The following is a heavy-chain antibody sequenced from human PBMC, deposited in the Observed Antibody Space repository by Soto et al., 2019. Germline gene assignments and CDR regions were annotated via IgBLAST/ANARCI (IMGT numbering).Heavy chain of an antibody. V-gene: IGHV4-39*01. J-gene: IGHJ4*01. D-gene: IGHD5-18*01. Sequence: PSETLSLTCTVSGGSISGSSYYWGWIRQPPGTGLEWIGSIYYSGSTYSNPSLKSRVTISVDTSKNQFSLRLSCVTAADTAVYYCARHQYMSKTWIQLWLGVYYFDYWGQGALVTVSS. CDR1: GGSISGSSYY. CDR2: IYYSGST. CDR3: ARHQYMSKTWIQLWLGVYYFDY.